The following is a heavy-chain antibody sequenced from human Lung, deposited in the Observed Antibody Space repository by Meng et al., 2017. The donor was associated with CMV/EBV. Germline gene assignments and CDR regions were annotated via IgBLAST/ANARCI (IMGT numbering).Heavy chain of an antibody. V-gene: IGHV3-53*01. D-gene: IGHD3-22*01. J-gene: IGHJ5*02. CDR1: GFTVSNSY. CDR2: IYSGDNT. Sequence: ESXKISXAASGFTVSNSYMSWVRQAPGKGLEQVSVIYSGDNTFYADSVKGRFSISRDSSKNTLYLQMNGLRAEDTAVYYCARGWGMIVSSRPLGWFDPWGQGXLVTVSS. CDR3: ARGWGMIVSSRPLGWFDP.